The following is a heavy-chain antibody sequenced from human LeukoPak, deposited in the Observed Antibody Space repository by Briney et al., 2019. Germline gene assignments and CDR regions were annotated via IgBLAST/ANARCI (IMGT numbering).Heavy chain of an antibody. V-gene: IGHV4-59*12. J-gene: IGHJ3*02. D-gene: IGHD3-10*01. CDR1: GGSISSYY. CDR2: IYYSGST. Sequence: PSETPSLTCTVSGGSISSYYWSWIRQPPGKGLEWIGYIYYSGSTYYSPSLKSRVTISLDTSRNQFSLKLTSMTAADTAVYYCAKSNGYGLVDIWGQGTMVTVSS. CDR3: AKSNGYGLVDI.